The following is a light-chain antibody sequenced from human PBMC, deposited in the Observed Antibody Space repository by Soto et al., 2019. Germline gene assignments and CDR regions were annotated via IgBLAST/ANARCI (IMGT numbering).Light chain of an antibody. V-gene: IGKV3-20*01. CDR3: HEDATSPRT. CDR2: GAS. Sequence: ENVLTQSPGTLSLSPGERATLSCRASQSVGNNFLAWYQHKPGQAPRLLIYGASSRATGIPDRFSGSGSGTDFTLTISRLEPEGFAVYYCHEDATSPRTFGEGTEVEVE. J-gene: IGKJ1*01. CDR1: QSVGNNF.